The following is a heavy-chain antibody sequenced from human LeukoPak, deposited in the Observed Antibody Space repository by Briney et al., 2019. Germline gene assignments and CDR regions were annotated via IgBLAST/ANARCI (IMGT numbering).Heavy chain of an antibody. CDR2: INHSGST. V-gene: IGHV4-34*01. J-gene: IGHJ4*02. D-gene: IGHD3-9*01. CDR1: GGSFSGYY. Sequence: PSETLSLTCAVYGGSFSGYYWSWIRQPPGKGLEWIGEINHSGSTNYNPSLKSRVTISVDTSKNQFSLKLSSVTAADTAVYYCARVLGYFDWLIDYWGQGTLVTVSS. CDR3: ARVLGYFDWLIDY.